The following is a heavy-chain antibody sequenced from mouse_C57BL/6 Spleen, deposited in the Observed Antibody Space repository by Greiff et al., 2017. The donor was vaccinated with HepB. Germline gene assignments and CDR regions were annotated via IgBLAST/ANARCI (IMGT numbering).Heavy chain of an antibody. V-gene: IGHV1-52*01. D-gene: IGHD1-1*01. CDR2: IDPSDSET. CDR3: ARASYYGSSYMYYFDY. CDR1: GYTFTSYW. Sequence: QVQLKQSGAELVRPGSSVKLSCKASGYTFTSYWMHWVKQRPIQGLEWIGNIDPSDSETHYNQKFKDKATLTVDKSSSTAYMQLSSLTSEDSAVYYCARASYYGSSYMYYFDYWGQGTTLTVSS. J-gene: IGHJ2*01.